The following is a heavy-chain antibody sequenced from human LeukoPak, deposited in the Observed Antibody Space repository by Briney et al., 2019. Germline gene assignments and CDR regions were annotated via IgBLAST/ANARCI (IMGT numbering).Heavy chain of an antibody. CDR1: GFIFSSYG. D-gene: IGHD4-17*01. J-gene: IGHJ4*02. CDR2: ISYDGSKK. Sequence: GGSLRLSCAASGFIFSSYGMHWVRQAPGKGLEWVAVISYDGSKKYYADSVKGRFTISRDNSKNTLSLQMNSLRAEDTAVYYCAKDAVDYGDFAYYFDYWGQGTLVTVSS. CDR3: AKDAVDYGDFAYYFDY. V-gene: IGHV3-30*18.